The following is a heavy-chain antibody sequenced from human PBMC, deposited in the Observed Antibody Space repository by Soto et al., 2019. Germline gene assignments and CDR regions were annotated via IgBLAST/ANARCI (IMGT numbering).Heavy chain of an antibody. CDR3: ANHGGYDFVWFDY. J-gene: IGHJ4*02. V-gene: IGHV4-39*01. CDR1: GGSISSSSYY. Sequence: QLQLQESGPGLVKPSETLSLTCTVSGGSISSSSYYWGWIRQPPGKGLEWIGSIYYSGSTYYNPSLKSRVTISVDTSKTRFSLKLSSVTAADTAVYYCANHGGYDFVWFDYWGQGTLVTVSS. D-gene: IGHD5-12*01. CDR2: IYYSGST.